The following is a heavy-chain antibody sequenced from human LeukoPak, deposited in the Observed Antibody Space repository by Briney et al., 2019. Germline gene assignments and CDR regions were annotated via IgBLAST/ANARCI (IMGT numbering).Heavy chain of an antibody. Sequence: SETLSLTCAVSGYSISSGYYWGWIRQPPGKGLEWIGSIYHSGSTYYNPSLKSRVTISVDTSKNQFSLKLSSVTAADTAVYYCAREARGGAARFDYWGQGTLVTVSS. CDR1: GYSISSGYY. J-gene: IGHJ4*02. CDR2: IYHSGST. D-gene: IGHD3-16*01. V-gene: IGHV4-38-2*02. CDR3: AREARGGAARFDY.